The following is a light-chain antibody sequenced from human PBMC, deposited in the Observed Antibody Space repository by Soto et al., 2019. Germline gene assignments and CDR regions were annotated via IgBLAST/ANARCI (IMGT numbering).Light chain of an antibody. Sequence: DIVMTQSPLSLPVTPGEPASISCRSGQSLLHTNGYTYLDWYLQKPGPSPQLLIYLGSTRASGVPDRFSGSGSGTDFTLKISRVEAEDVGVYYCMQALQTPWTFGQGTKLEIK. CDR3: MQALQTPWT. V-gene: IGKV2-28*01. CDR1: QSLLHTNGYTY. CDR2: LGS. J-gene: IGKJ2*02.